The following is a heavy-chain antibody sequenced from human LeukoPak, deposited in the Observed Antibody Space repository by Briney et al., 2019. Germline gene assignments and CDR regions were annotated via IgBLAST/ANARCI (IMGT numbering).Heavy chain of an antibody. J-gene: IGHJ1*01. Sequence: GESLRLSCAASGFNFGDYYMSWIRQAPGKGLEWISYISTGGGTIKYADSVKGRFTISRDNANNYLYLQMDSLRGEDTAVYFCARDDIVSQHWGQGTLVTVSS. V-gene: IGHV3-11*01. CDR1: GFNFGDYY. CDR3: ARDDIVSQH. D-gene: IGHD5-12*01. CDR2: ISTGGGTI.